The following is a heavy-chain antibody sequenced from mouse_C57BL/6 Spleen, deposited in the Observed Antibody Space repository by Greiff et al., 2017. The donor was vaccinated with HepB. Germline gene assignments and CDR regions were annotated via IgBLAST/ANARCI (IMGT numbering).Heavy chain of an antibody. CDR1: GYTFTSYW. Sequence: VQLQQPGAELVRPGTSVKLSCKASGYTFTSYWMHWVKQRPGQGLEWIGVIDPSDSYTNYNQKFKGKATLTVDTSSSTAYMQLSSLTSEDSAVYYCAREALDYFDYWGQGTTLTVSS. CDR3: AREALDYFDY. CDR2: IDPSDSYT. V-gene: IGHV1-59*01. J-gene: IGHJ2*01.